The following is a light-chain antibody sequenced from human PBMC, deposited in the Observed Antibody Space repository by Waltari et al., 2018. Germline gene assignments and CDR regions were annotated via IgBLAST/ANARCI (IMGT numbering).Light chain of an antibody. CDR2: EAV. CDR1: SADLASYNL. J-gene: IGLJ1*01. Sequence: QSALPQPASVSGSPGPSITISCTGASADLASYNLVSWYQHHPAKAPKLMIYEAVKRPSGVSNRFSGAKSGTTASLIISGLQDDDEADYYCCSYTGSSTSYGCGSGTKVTVL. V-gene: IGLV2-23*01. CDR3: CSYTGSSTSYG.